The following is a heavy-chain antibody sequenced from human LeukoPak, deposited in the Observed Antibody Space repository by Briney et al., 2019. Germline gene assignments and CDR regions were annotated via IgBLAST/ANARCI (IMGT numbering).Heavy chain of an antibody. Sequence: PSETLSLTCGVYGGSFSGYYWSWIRQPPGKGLEWIGEINDSGRSNYKSSLKSRVTISEDTSKNQFSLKLSSVTAADTAVYYCAREDYYDSSGYLEQGYFDYWGQGTLVTVSS. CDR1: GGSFSGYY. D-gene: IGHD3-22*01. V-gene: IGHV4-34*01. J-gene: IGHJ4*02. CDR3: AREDYYDSSGYLEQGYFDY. CDR2: INDSGRS.